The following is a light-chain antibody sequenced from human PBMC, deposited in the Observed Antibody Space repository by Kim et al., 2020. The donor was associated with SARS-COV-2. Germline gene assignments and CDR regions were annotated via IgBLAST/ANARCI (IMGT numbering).Light chain of an antibody. V-gene: IGLV2-14*03. CDR3: SSYTITTTWV. CDR2: DVN. Sequence: GQSITISCTGTSSDIGCYNSVSWFQQFPGKAPKLIIYDVNKWPSGASHRFSGSKSGNTASLTISGLQAEDEADYYCSSYTITTTWVFGGGTQLTVL. CDR1: SSDIGCYNS. J-gene: IGLJ3*02.